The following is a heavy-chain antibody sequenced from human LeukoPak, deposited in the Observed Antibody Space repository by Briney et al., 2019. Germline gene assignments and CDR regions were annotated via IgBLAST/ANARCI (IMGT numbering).Heavy chain of an antibody. CDR1: EFTFRSYA. V-gene: IGHV3-23*01. CDR2: ITGSGDGT. J-gene: IGHJ4*02. D-gene: IGHD6-13*01. Sequence: GGSLRLSCAASEFTFRSYAMSWVRQAPGEGLEWVSAITGSGDGTIYADSVKGRFTISRDNSRNTLYLQMSSLRAEDTAVYYCAQEIAAVGKGFFAHWGQGTLVTVSS. CDR3: AQEIAAVGKGFFAH.